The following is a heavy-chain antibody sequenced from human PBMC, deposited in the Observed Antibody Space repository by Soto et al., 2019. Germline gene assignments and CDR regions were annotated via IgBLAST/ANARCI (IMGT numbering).Heavy chain of an antibody. J-gene: IGHJ4*02. V-gene: IGHV3-66*01. CDR2: IYSGGST. Sequence: EVQLLRPGGALVRPGGPLESPWAPSGFPAGSNNMSWARQPPGRGLEWVSVIYSGGSTYYADSVKGRFTISRDNSKNTLYLQMNSLRAEDTAVYYCARADLGGGDYFDYWGQGTLVTVSS. CDR3: ARADLGGGDYFDY. D-gene: IGHD3-16*01. CDR1: GFPAGSNN.